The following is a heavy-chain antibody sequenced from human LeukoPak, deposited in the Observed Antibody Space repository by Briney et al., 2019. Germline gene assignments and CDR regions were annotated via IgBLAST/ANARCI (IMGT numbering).Heavy chain of an antibody. J-gene: IGHJ3*02. D-gene: IGHD5-24*01. CDR2: ISYDGSNK. V-gene: IGHV3-30*03. Sequence: PGGSLRPSYAASGFTFSSYGMHWVRQAPGKGLEWVAVISYDGSNKYYADSVKGRFTISRDNSKNTLYLQMNSLRAEDTAVYYCTDGRRGAFDIWGQGTMVTVSS. CDR3: TDGRRGAFDI. CDR1: GFTFSSYG.